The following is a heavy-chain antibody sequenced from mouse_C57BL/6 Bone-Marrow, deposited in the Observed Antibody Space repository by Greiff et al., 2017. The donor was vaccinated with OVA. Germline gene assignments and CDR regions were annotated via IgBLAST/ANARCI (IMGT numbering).Heavy chain of an antibody. D-gene: IGHD1-1*01. CDR3: ARKDTTVVAHFDY. Sequence: EVQLKQSGPELVKPGASVKIPCKASGYTFTDYNMDWVKQSPGQSLEWIGEINPNNGGTIYNQKFKGKATLTVDKSSSTAYMELRSLTSEDTAVYYCARKDTTVVAHFDYWGQGTTLTVSA. CDR2: INPNNGGT. J-gene: IGHJ2*01. CDR1: GYTFTDYN. V-gene: IGHV1-18*01.